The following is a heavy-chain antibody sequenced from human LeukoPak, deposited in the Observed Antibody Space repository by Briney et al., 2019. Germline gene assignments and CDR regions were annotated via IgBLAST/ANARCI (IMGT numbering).Heavy chain of an antibody. CDR1: GFTFSTYS. D-gene: IGHD6-19*01. Sequence: GGSLRLSCAASGFTFSTYSMNWVRQAPGKGLEWVSYLSGSSGTIYYADSVKGRFTISRDNSKNTLYLQMNSLRPEDTAIYYCARDSRQGSGWSGIDYWGQGTLVTVSS. J-gene: IGHJ4*02. CDR3: ARDSRQGSGWSGIDY. CDR2: LSGSSGTI. V-gene: IGHV3-48*01.